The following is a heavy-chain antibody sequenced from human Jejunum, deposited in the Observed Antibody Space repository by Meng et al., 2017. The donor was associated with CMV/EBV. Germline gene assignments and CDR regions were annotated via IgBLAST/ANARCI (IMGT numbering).Heavy chain of an antibody. J-gene: IGHJ4*02. D-gene: IGHD6-13*01. V-gene: IGHV2-5*01. CDR3: ARTMAAAGKYYFDY. CDR2: IYWNDDE. Sequence: FSLRTSGVGVGWLRQPPGKALEWLALIYWNDDERYRPSLKSRLTITKDTSKNQVVLTMTNMDPVDTATYYCARTMAAAGKYYFDYWGQGTLVTVSS. CDR1: FSLRTSGVG.